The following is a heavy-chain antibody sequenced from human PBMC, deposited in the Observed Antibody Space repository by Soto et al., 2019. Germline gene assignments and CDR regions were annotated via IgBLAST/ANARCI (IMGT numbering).Heavy chain of an antibody. V-gene: IGHV1-2*04. D-gene: IGHD6-6*01. CDR1: GYTFTGYY. CDR2: INPNSGGT. CDR3: ARDLQSIAARPFFYYYYGMDV. Sequence: QVQLVQSGAEVKKPGASVKVSCKASGYTFTGYYMHWVRQAPGQGLEWMGWINPNSGGTNYAQKIQGWVTMTRDTSISTAYMELSRLRSDDTAVYYCARDLQSIAARPFFYYYYGMDVWGQGTTVTVSS. J-gene: IGHJ6*02.